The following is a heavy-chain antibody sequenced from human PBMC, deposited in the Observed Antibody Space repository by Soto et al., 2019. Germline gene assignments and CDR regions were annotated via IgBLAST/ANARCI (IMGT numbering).Heavy chain of an antibody. CDR1: GIILNGSA. D-gene: IGHD3-22*01. CDR2: IKNKANSNAT. V-gene: IGHV3-73*01. J-gene: IGHJ4*02. CDR3: TRLGNYEGF. Sequence: PGGSLRLSCAASGIILNGSAREWVRQGSGKGREWVGHIKNKANSNATAYAASVKVRLTISRDKSKNPAYLQMNSLKTEDTALYYRTRLGNYEGFWGQGPLVTVSS.